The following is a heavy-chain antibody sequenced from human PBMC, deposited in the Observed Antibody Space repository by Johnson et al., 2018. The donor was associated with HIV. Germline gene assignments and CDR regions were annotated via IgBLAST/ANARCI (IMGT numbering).Heavy chain of an antibody. CDR3: ARDDDYSKVRAFDI. V-gene: IGHV3-7*01. D-gene: IGHD4-11*01. CDR2: IKQDASEK. Sequence: EQLVESGGGVVQPGRSLRLSCEASGITFSSYGMNWVRQAPGKGLECVANIKQDASEKYYVDSLKGRFTISRDNAKNSLYLQMNSLRAEDTAVYYCARDDDYSKVRAFDIWGQGTMVTVSS. CDR1: GITFSSYG. J-gene: IGHJ3*02.